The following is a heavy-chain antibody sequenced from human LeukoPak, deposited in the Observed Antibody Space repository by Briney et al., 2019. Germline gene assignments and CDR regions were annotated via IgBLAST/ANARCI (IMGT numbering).Heavy chain of an antibody. CDR2: IWYDGSNK. Sequence: PGRSLRLSCAASGFTFSNYGMHWVRQAPGKGLEWVAVIWYDGSNKYYADSVKGRFTISRDNSKNTLDLQMNSLRAEDTAVYYCARARVIAVAGGAFDYWGQGTLVTVSS. CDR3: ARARVIAVAGGAFDY. CDR1: GFTFSNYG. V-gene: IGHV3-33*01. D-gene: IGHD6-19*01. J-gene: IGHJ4*02.